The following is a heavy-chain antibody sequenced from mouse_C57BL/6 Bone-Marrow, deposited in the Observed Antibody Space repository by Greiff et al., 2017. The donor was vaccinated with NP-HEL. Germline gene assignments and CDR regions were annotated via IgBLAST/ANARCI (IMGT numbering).Heavy chain of an antibody. CDR2: ISSGGSYT. V-gene: IGHV5-6*02. J-gene: IGHJ1*03. CDR1: GFTFSSYG. Sequence: VKLMESGGDLVKPGGSLKLSCAASGFTFSSYGMSWVRQTPDKRLEWVATISSGGSYTYYPDSVKGRFTISRDNAKNTLYLQMSSLKSEDTAMYYCARQGYYGSRYFDVWGTGTTVTVSS. D-gene: IGHD1-1*01. CDR3: ARQGYYGSRYFDV.